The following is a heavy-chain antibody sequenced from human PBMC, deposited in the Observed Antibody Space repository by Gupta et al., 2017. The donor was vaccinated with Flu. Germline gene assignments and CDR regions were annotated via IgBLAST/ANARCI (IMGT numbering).Heavy chain of an antibody. CDR1: GFTFSYYA. J-gene: IGHJ5*02. D-gene: IGHD1-1*01. CDR3: AKDLFERVPFQGYFDP. Sequence: EVQLLEYGGDLVQPGGSLRLSCAASGFTFSYYAMGWVRQAPGKGLEWVSYISASGGSTYYADPVKGRFTISRDNSKSTLYLQINTLRVEDTAVYYCAKDLFERVPFQGYFDPWGQGTLVTAAS. CDR2: ISASGGST. V-gene: IGHV3-23*01.